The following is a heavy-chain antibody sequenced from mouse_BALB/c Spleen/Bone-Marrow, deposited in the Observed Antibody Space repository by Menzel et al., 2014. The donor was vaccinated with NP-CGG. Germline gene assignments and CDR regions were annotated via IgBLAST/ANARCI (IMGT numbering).Heavy chain of an antibody. CDR3: ARPGWGNYVFVY. CDR2: INPDSSTI. J-gene: IGHJ3*01. V-gene: IGHV4-1*02. CDR1: GFDFSRYW. D-gene: IGHD2-1*01. Sequence: EVKVVESGGGLVQPGGSLKLSCVASGFDFSRYWMSWVRPAPGKGLEWIGEINPDSSTINYTPSLKDKFIISRDNAKNTLYLQMSKVRSEDTALYYCARPGWGNYVFVYWGQGTLVTVST.